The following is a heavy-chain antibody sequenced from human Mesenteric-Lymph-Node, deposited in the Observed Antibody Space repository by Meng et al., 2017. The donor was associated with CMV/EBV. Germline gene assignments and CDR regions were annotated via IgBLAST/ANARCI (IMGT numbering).Heavy chain of an antibody. Sequence: ASVKVSCKASGYTFTSYGISWVRQAPGQGLEWMGWISAYNGNTNYAQKLQGRVTMTTDTSTSTAYMELRSLRSEDTAVYYCAREYCSSTSCYGLQYYYYYYGMDVWGQGTTVTVSS. CDR1: GYTFTSYG. CDR2: ISAYNGNT. J-gene: IGHJ6*02. D-gene: IGHD2-2*01. CDR3: AREYCSSTSCYGLQYYYYYYGMDV. V-gene: IGHV1-18*01.